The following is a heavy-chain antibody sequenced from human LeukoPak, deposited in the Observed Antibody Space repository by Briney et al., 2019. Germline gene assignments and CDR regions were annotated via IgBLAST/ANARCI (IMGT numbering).Heavy chain of an antibody. CDR1: GFTFSSYSMN. CDR3: ARPMAVPSYYYYYMDV. J-gene: IGHJ6*03. D-gene: IGHD5-24*01. Sequence: GSLRLSCAASGFTFSSYSMNWVRQAPGKGLEWIGSIYYSGSTYYNPSLKSRVTISVDTSKNQFSLKLSSVTAADTAVYYCARPMAVPSYYYYYMDVWGKGTTVTVSS. CDR2: IYYSGST. V-gene: IGHV4-39*01.